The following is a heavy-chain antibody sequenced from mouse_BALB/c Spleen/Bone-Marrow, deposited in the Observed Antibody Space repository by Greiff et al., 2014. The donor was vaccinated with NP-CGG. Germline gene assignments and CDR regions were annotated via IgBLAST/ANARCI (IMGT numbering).Heavy chain of an antibody. CDR1: GFNIKDYY. V-gene: IGHV14-4*02. Sequence: VQFQQSGAELVRSGASVKLSCTASGFNIKDYYMHWVKQRPEQGLEWIGWIDPENGDTEYAPKFQGKATMTADTSSNTAYLQLSSLTSEDTAVYYCNARGDYDFDYFDYWGQGTTLTVSS. D-gene: IGHD2-4*01. CDR2: IDPENGDT. CDR3: NARGDYDFDYFDY. J-gene: IGHJ2*01.